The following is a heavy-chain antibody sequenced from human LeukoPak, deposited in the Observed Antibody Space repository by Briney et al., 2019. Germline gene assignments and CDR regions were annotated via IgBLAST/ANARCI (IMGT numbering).Heavy chain of an antibody. D-gene: IGHD2-15*01. Sequence: GGSLRLSCAASGFTFSSYSMNWVRQAPGKGLEWVSSISSSSSYIFYADSVKGRFTISRDNAKNSLYLQMNSLGVDDMGVYYCARGDGGSPRPYWGQGTLVTVSS. V-gene: IGHV3-21*01. J-gene: IGHJ4*02. CDR3: ARGDGGSPRPY. CDR2: ISSSSSYI. CDR1: GFTFSSYS.